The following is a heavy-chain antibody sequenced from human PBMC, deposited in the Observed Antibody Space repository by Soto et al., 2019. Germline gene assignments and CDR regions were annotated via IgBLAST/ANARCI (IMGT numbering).Heavy chain of an antibody. Sequence: PGGSLRLSCAASGFTFSSYAMNWVRQAPGKGLEWVSVISGSGGSTYYADSVKGRFTISRDNSKNTLYLQMNSLRAEDTAVYYCARRATGTYFVYWGQGALVTVSS. J-gene: IGHJ4*02. CDR3: ARRATGTYFVY. V-gene: IGHV3-23*01. CDR2: ISGSGGST. D-gene: IGHD1-1*01. CDR1: GFTFSSYA.